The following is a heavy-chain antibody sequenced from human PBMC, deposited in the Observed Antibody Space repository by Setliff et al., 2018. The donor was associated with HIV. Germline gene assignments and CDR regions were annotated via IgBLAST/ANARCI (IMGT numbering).Heavy chain of an antibody. J-gene: IGHJ4*02. CDR3: ARGSDYIWGNYRFPFDS. Sequence: PSETLSLTCTVSGGSISSYYWSWIRQPPGEGLEWIGYIFYSGSTNYNPSLKSRVTISLDTSKNQFSLKLTSVTAADTAVYYCARGSDYIWGNYRFPFDSWGQGTLVTSPQ. CDR2: IFYSGST. CDR1: GGSISSYY. V-gene: IGHV4-59*01. D-gene: IGHD3-16*02.